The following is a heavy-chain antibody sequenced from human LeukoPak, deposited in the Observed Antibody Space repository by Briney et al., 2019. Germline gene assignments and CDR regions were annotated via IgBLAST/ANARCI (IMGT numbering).Heavy chain of an antibody. D-gene: IGHD5-24*01. CDR3: ARGTRWLQPYYFDY. CDR2: INPNSGGT. J-gene: IGHJ4*02. V-gene: IGHV1-2*02. CDR1: GHTFTGYY. Sequence: ASVKVSCKASGHTFTGYYMHWVRQAPGQGLEWMGWINPNSGGTNYAQKFQGRVTMTRDTSISTAYMELSRLRSDDTAVYYCARGTRWLQPYYFDYWGQGTLVTVSS.